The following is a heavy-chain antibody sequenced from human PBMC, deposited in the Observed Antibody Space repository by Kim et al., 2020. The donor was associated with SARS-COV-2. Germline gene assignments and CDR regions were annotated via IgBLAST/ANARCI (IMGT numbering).Heavy chain of an antibody. CDR2: IIPIFGTT. CDR1: GDTFSSSA. CDR3: ARQEIVVGFGTVLHYYGMDV. D-gene: IGHD2-15*01. V-gene: IGHV1-69*13. Sequence: SVKVSCKASGDTFSSSAIHWVRQAPGQGLEWLGGIIPIFGTTSYAQKFRGRVTIIADENTDTVDLELSSLRSDDTAVYYCARQEIVVGFGTVLHYYGMDVWGQGTTVTVAS. J-gene: IGHJ6*02.